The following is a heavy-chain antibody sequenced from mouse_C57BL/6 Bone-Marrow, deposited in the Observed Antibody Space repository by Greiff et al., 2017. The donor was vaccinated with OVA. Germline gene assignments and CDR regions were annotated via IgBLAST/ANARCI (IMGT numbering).Heavy chain of an antibody. Sequence: QVQLKQPGAELVRPGSSVKLSCKASGYTFTSYWMDWVKQRPGQGLEWIGNIYPSDSETHYNQKFKDKAPLTVDKSSSTAYMQLSSLTSEDSAVYYWARDSSGYGYGGQGTTLTVSS. D-gene: IGHD3-2*02. CDR3: ARDSSGYGY. V-gene: IGHV1-61*01. J-gene: IGHJ2*01. CDR1: GYTFTSYW. CDR2: IYPSDSET.